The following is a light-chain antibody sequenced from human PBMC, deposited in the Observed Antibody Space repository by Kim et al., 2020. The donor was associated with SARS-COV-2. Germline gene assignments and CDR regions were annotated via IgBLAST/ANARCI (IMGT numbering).Light chain of an antibody. CDR1: SGDFCNSNT. CDR2: DVS. J-gene: IGLJ1*01. Sequence: GQSITIPCTGTSGDFCNSNTVSWYQQHSDKAPRLIIYDVSYRPSGVSTRFSGSKSGNSASLTISGLQSADEAEYFCSSTTNSIDYVFGTGTKVTVL. CDR3: SSTTNSIDYV. V-gene: IGLV2-14*03.